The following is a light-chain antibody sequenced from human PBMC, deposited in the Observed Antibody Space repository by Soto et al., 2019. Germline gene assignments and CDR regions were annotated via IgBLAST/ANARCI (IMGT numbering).Light chain of an antibody. CDR3: QQYGSWT. Sequence: EIVLTQSPGTLSVSPGERATLSCRASQTISSSYLAWYRQKPGQVPSLLIYGTSSRATGIPDRFSGSGSGTDFTLTISRLEPEDSAIYYCQQYGSWTFGQGTKVEIK. CDR2: GTS. V-gene: IGKV3-20*01. J-gene: IGKJ1*01. CDR1: QTISSSY.